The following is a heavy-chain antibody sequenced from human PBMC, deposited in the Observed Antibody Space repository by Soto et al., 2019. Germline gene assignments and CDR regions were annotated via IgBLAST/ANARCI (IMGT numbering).Heavy chain of an antibody. CDR1: GFTFSSYA. CDR3: AKGGRQWLVTSDFNY. D-gene: IGHD6-19*01. Sequence: PGGSLRLSCAASGFTFSSYAMHWVRQAPGKGLEWVAVISYDGSNKYYADSVKGRFTISRDNSKNTLYLQMNSLTPEDTAVYYCAKGGRQWLVTSDFNYWGQGALVTVSS. J-gene: IGHJ4*02. CDR2: ISYDGSNK. V-gene: IGHV3-30-3*01.